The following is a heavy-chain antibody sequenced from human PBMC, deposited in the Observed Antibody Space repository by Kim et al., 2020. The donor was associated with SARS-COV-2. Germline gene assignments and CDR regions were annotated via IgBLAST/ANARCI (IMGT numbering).Heavy chain of an antibody. CDR2: IYTSGST. Sequence: SETLSLTCTVSGGSISSGSYYWSWIRQPAGKGLEWIGRIYTSGSTNYNPSLKSRVTISVDTSKNQFSLKLSSVTAADTAVYYCARDRYYYDSSDTNYYYYGMDVWGQGTTVTVSS. CDR3: ARDRYYYDSSDTNYYYYGMDV. V-gene: IGHV4-61*02. J-gene: IGHJ6*02. D-gene: IGHD3-22*01. CDR1: GGSISSGSYY.